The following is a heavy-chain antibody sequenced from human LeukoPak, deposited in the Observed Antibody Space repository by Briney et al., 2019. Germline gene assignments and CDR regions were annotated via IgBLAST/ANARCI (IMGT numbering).Heavy chain of an antibody. V-gene: IGHV3-15*01. J-gene: IGHJ4*02. CDR1: GFTFSNAW. D-gene: IGHD5-18*01. Sequence: GGSLRLSCAASGFTFSNAWMSWVRQAPGKGLEWVGRIKSKTGGGTTDYAAPVKGRFTISRDDSKNTLYLQMNSLKTEDTAVYYCTTDQGTADYWGQGTLVTVSS. CDR2: IKSKTGGGTT. CDR3: TTDQGTADY.